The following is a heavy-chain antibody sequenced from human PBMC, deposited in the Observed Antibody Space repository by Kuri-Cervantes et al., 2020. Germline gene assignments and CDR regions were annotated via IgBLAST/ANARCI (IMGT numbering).Heavy chain of an antibody. V-gene: IGHV3-11*04. Sequence: GGSLRLSCATSGFTFDDYAMSWVRQAPGKGLEWVSYISSSGSTIYYADSVKGRFTISRDNAKNSLYLQMNSLRAEDTAVYYCARVDYYGSGRYYPLDYWGQGTLVTVSS. J-gene: IGHJ4*02. CDR3: ARVDYYGSGRYYPLDY. CDR1: GFTFDDYA. D-gene: IGHD3-10*01. CDR2: ISSSGSTI.